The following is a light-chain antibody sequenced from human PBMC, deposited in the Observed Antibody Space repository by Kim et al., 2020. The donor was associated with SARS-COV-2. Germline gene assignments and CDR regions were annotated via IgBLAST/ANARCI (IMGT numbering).Light chain of an antibody. CDR3: LLYDGGAWV. V-gene: IGLV7-43*01. CDR2: GTS. Sequence: QAVVTQEPSLTVSPGGTVTLTCAFSTGAVTSGYYPNWFQQKPGQAPRALIYGTSNKHSWTPARFSGSLLGGKAALTLSGVQPEDEAEYYCLLYDGGAWVFGGGTQLTVL. J-gene: IGLJ3*02. CDR1: TGAVTSGYY.